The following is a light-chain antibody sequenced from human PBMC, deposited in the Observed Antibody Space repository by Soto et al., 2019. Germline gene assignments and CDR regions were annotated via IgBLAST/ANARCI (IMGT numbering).Light chain of an antibody. CDR3: KSYAVGSTYV. J-gene: IGLJ1*01. CDR1: GSDIGYFNY. Sequence: QSVLTQPASVSGSPGQSITISCTGTGSDIGYFNYVSWYQQQPGKAPKLMIYEVDNRPSGVSIRFSGSKSGSTASLTISGLPAEDEADYYCKSYAVGSTYVFGTGTKVTVL. V-gene: IGLV2-14*01. CDR2: EVD.